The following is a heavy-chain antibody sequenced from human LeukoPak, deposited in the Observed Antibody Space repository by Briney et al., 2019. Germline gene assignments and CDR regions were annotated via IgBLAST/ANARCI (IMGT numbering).Heavy chain of an antibody. V-gene: IGHV4-59*08. CDR3: ARHRYTSGWYAGFDY. CDR2: IYYNRGT. Sequence: PSETPSLTCNVSGGSISSYYWSWIRQSPGKGLEWIGYIYYNRGTNYNPSLKSRVTISVDTSKNQFSLRLNSLTAADTAVYYCARHRYTSGWYAGFDYWGQGTLVTVSS. D-gene: IGHD6-19*01. CDR1: GGSISSYY. J-gene: IGHJ4*02.